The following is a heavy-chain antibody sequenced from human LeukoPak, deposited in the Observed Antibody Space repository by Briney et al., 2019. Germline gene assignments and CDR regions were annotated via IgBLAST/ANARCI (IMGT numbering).Heavy chain of an antibody. V-gene: IGHV1-2*02. D-gene: IGHD3-10*01. Sequence: GASVKVSCKASGYTFTNNFMHWVRQAPGQGLEWMGWISPNSGGTNYAQKFQGRVTMTRDTSISTAYMELSGLRSDDTAVYYCAREAYDSGSFRTDYYYMDVWGKGTTVTISS. CDR1: GYTFTNNF. CDR2: ISPNSGGT. J-gene: IGHJ6*03. CDR3: AREAYDSGSFRTDYYYMDV.